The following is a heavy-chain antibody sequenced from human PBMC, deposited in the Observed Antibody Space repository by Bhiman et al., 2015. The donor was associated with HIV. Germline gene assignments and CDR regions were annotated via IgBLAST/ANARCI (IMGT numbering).Heavy chain of an antibody. CDR3: AKGLGIVATAYFDS. Sequence: VQLVESGGGLVQPGRSLRLSCAVSGFTFDDYAMHWVRQAPGKGLEWVSGISWNSGGIDYADSVKGRFTISRDNAKNSLYLQMNSLRAEDTAFYYCAKGLGIVATAYFDSWGQGNAGHRLL. CDR2: ISWNSGGI. J-gene: IGHJ4*02. CDR1: GFTFDDYA. D-gene: IGHD5-12*01. V-gene: IGHV3-9*01.